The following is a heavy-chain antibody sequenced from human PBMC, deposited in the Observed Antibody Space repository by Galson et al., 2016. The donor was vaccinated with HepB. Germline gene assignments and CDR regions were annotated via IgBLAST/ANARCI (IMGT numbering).Heavy chain of an antibody. Sequence: SLRLSCAASGFTVSSNYMSWVRQAPGKGLEWVSVIYSGGSTYYADSVKGRFTISRDNSENTLYLQMNSLRAEDTAVYYCATPITGYSSSWYGSFDYWGQGTLVTVSS. D-gene: IGHD6-13*01. J-gene: IGHJ4*02. CDR3: ATPITGYSSSWYGSFDY. CDR1: GFTVSSNY. CDR2: IYSGGST. V-gene: IGHV3-53*01.